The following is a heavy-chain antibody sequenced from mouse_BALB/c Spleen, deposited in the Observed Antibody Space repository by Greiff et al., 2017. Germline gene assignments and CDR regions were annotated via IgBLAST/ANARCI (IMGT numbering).Heavy chain of an antibody. CDR1: GYSFTSYW. CDR3: TRYGDGYYAMDY. J-gene: IGHJ4*01. D-gene: IGHD1-1*02. V-gene: IGHV1-5*01. CDR2: IYPGNSDT. Sequence: EVQLQQSGTVLARPGASVKMSCKASGYSFTSYWMHWVKQRPGQGLEWIGAIYPGNSDTSYNQKFKGKAKLTAVTSASTAYMELSSLTNEDSAVYYCTRYGDGYYAMDYWGQGTSVTVSS.